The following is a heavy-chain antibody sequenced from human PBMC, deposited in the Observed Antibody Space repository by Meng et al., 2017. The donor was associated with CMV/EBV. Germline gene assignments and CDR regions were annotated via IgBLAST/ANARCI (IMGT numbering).Heavy chain of an antibody. CDR3: ARGRDILTGYQGYQYGMDP. D-gene: IGHD3-9*01. CDR1: GFTFSSYS. CDR2: ISSSSSYI. V-gene: IGHV3-21*01. Sequence: GESLKISCAASGFTFSSYSMNWVRQAPGKGLEWVSAISSSSSYIYYADSVKGRFTIPRDNAKNSLYLQMNSLRAEDTAVYYCARGRDILTGYQGYQYGMDPWGQGTMVTVSS. J-gene: IGHJ6*02.